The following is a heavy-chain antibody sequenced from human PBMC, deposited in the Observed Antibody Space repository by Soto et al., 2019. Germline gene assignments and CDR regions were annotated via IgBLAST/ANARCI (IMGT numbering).Heavy chain of an antibody. V-gene: IGHV3-9*01. D-gene: IGHD6-13*01. J-gene: IGHJ3*01. CDR1: GFSFVDYA. CDR3: VKYEGVCKTSSCKDAFDY. CDR2: ISWDGGYT. Sequence: EVQLAESGGGLVQPGRSLRLSCEASGFSFVDYAMHWVRQVPGQGLEWVSGISWDGGYTGYADSVKGRFTISRDNAKKALYLQMNRLRVEDTALYYCVKYEGVCKTSSCKDAFDYWGQGTKVTVS.